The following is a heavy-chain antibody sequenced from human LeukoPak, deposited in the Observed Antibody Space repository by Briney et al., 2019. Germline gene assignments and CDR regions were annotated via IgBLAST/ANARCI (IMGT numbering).Heavy chain of an antibody. CDR3: ARVFDF. CDR2: ISSSGSTI. CDR1: GFPFSSFT. J-gene: IGHJ4*02. V-gene: IGHV3-48*03. Sequence: GGSLRLSCSASGFPFSSFTMNWVRQAPGKGLEWIAYISSSGSTIYYADSVKGRFTVSRDNAKNSLYLQMDSLRAEDTAVYYCARVFDFWGQGTLVTVSS.